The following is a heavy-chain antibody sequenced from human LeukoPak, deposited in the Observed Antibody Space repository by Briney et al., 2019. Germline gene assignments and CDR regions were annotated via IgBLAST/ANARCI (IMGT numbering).Heavy chain of an antibody. V-gene: IGHV3-53*04. J-gene: IGHJ3*01. CDR3: ARDRRGEKDFDV. Sequence: PGGSLRRSCAASGISVSNDYMSWVRQAPGKGLEWVSAIYADGYTRDAASVKGRFSISRHNSKNTVYLQMDNLRPEDTAVYYCARDRRGEKDFDVWGPGTMVTVSS. CDR1: GISVSNDY. CDR2: IYADGYT.